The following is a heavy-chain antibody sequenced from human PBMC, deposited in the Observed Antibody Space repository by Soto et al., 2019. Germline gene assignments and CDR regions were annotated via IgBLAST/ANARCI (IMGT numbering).Heavy chain of an antibody. CDR3: ARVLPPPDV. D-gene: IGHD1-26*01. J-gene: IGHJ6*02. Sequence: QVQLQESGPGRVKPSQTLSLTCAVSGGSISSGGYYWSWIRQDPGKGLEWIWYIYYSGSNYYNPALKSRVIISLDTSKNQFSLKLSSVTAADTAVYYCARVLPPPDVWGQGTTVTVSS. CDR2: IYYSGSN. CDR1: GGSISSGGYY. V-gene: IGHV4-31*11.